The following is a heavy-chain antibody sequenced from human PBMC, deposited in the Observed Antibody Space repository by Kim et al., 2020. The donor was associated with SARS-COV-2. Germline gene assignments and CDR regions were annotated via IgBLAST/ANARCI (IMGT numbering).Heavy chain of an antibody. D-gene: IGHD6-19*01. Sequence: SETLSLTCTVSSGSISSTGFHWAWIRQSPGKGLEWIGSIYDTGNTYYNPSLKSRVTISVATSKSPFSLKLSSVTAAATAVYFCARRIAGAGHWYFELWGR. CDR3: ARRIAGAGHWYFEL. CDR1: SGSISSTGFH. CDR2: IYDTGNT. J-gene: IGHJ2*01. V-gene: IGHV4-39*01.